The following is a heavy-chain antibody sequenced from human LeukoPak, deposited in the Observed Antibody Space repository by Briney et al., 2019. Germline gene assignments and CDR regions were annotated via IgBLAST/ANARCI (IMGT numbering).Heavy chain of an antibody. CDR3: ARIYYYYYYMDV. Sequence: PSETLSLTCTVSGYSISSGYYWAWIRQPPGKGLEWIGSIYYSGSTYYNASLKSRVTISVDTSKNQFSLKLTSVTAADTAVYYCARIYYYYYYMDVWGKGTTVTVSS. CDR2: IYYSGST. J-gene: IGHJ6*03. CDR1: GYSISSGYY. V-gene: IGHV4-38-2*02.